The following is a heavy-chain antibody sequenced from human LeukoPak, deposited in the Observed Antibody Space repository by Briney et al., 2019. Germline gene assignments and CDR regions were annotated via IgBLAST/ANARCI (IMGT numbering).Heavy chain of an antibody. J-gene: IGHJ4*02. Sequence: ASVKVSCKASGYTFTSYGISWVRQAPGQGLEWMGWISAYNGNTNYAQELQGRVTMTTDTSTSTAYMELRSLRSDDTAVYYCARVGAVLRYFDWLPDPYYFDYWGQGTLVTVSS. V-gene: IGHV1-18*04. CDR1: GYTFTSYG. CDR3: ARVGAVLRYFDWLPDPYYFDY. CDR2: ISAYNGNT. D-gene: IGHD3-9*01.